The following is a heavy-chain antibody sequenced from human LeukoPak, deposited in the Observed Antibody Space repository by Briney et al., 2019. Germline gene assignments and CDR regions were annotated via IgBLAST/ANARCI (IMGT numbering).Heavy chain of an antibody. CDR2: IYYSGST. CDR3: ARGPSGYSGYDSVS. D-gene: IGHD5-12*01. Sequence: SETLSLTCTVSGGSISSSSYYWGWIRQPPGKGLEWIGSIYYSGSTYYNPSLKNRVTISVDTSKNQFSLKLSSVTAADTAVYYCARGPSGYSGYDSVSWSQGTLVTVSS. V-gene: IGHV4-39*07. CDR1: GGSISSSSYY. J-gene: IGHJ4*02.